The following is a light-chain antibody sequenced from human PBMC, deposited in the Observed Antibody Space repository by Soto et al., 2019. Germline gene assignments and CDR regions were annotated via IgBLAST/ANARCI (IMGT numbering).Light chain of an antibody. V-gene: IGKV1-5*01. Sequence: DIQMTQSPSTLSASVGDRVTITCRASQSISSWLAWYQQKPGKAPKFLIYDASSLESGVPSRFSGSGSGTEFTLTISSLRPDDFATYYCQQYNSYPYTFGQGTKLEI. CDR1: QSISSW. J-gene: IGKJ2*01. CDR2: DAS. CDR3: QQYNSYPYT.